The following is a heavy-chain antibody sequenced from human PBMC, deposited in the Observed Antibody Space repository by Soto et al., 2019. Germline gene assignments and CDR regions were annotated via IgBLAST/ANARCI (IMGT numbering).Heavy chain of an antibody. D-gene: IGHD2-15*01. CDR3: TRVRMRGLYYLDF. J-gene: IGHJ4*02. CDR2: TRNKANSYTT. CDR1: GFTFSDHY. Sequence: GGSLRLSCAASGFTFSDHYMDWVRQAPGKGLEWVGRTRNKANSYTTEYAASVKGRFSISRDDSKNSLYLQMNSLKIEDTAVYYCTRVRMRGLYYLDFWGRGTLVTVSS. V-gene: IGHV3-72*01.